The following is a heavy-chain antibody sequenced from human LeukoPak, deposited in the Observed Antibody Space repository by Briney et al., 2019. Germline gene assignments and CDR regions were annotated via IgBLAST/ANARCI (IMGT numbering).Heavy chain of an antibody. CDR2: INSNSGGT. CDR1: GYTFIDYF. V-gene: IGHV1-2*06. J-gene: IGHJ4*02. Sequence: ASVKVSCKASGYTFIDYFIHWVRQAPGQGLEWMGRINSNSGGTEYAQKFQGRVTMTRDTSISTAYMELSRLTSDDTAVYYCARDLSSTSNWELDYWGQGNLVTVSS. CDR3: ARDLSSTSNWELDY. D-gene: IGHD7-27*01.